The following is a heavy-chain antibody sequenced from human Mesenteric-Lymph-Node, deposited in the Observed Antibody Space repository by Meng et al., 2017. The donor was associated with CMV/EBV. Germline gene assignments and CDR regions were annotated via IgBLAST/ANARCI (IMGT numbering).Heavy chain of an antibody. V-gene: IGHV1-69*10. CDR3: ASRGGWHYYYYYGMDV. CDR2: IIPILGIA. J-gene: IGHJ6*02. D-gene: IGHD5-24*01. CDR1: GGTFNSYT. Sequence: SVKVSCKASGGTFNSYTISWVRQAPGQGLEWMGGIIPILGIANYAQKFQGRVTITADKSTSTAYMELSSLRSEDTAVYYCASRGGWHYYYYYGMDVWGQGTTVTVSS.